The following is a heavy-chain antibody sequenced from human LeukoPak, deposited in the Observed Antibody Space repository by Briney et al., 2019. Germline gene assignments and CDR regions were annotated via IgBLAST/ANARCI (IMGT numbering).Heavy chain of an antibody. V-gene: IGHV3-15*01. CDR2: IKSKTDGGTT. J-gene: IGHJ5*02. CDR3: TTDGAYNWNDVAWFDP. D-gene: IGHD1-1*01. Sequence: GGSLRLSCAASGFTFSNAWMSWVRQAPGKGLEWVGRIKSKTDGGTTDYAAPVKDRFTISRDDSKDTLYLQMNSLKTEDTAVYYCTTDGAYNWNDVAWFDPWGQGTLVTVSS. CDR1: GFTFSNAW.